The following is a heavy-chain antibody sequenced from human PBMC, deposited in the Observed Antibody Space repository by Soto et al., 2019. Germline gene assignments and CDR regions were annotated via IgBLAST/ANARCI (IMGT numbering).Heavy chain of an antibody. V-gene: IGHV3-23*01. D-gene: IGHD5-18*01. CDR1: VFTCSSYA. J-gene: IGHJ4*02. CDR2: ISGSGTNT. Sequence: PWWSLRLSCSASVFTCSSYAMGWLRQAPGQGLEWVSSISGSGTNTYYADSVKGRFTISRDISKNTLYLQMNSLTAEDTAVYYCAKGDPWIQLWFFFDYWGQGTPVTVSS. CDR3: AKGDPWIQLWFFFDY.